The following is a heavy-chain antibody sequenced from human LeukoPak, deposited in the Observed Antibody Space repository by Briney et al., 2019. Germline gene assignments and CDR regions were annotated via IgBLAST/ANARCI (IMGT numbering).Heavy chain of an antibody. J-gene: IGHJ4*02. CDR2: MSADSATT. CDR1: GFNFGSYS. D-gene: IGHD5-24*01. V-gene: IGHV3-23*01. CDR3: AKDDAWLQFND. Sequence: GGSLRLSCAASGFNFGSYSMTWVRQAPGKGLEWVSVMSADSATTFYADSVKGRFTISRDNSENTLYLHMNSLRAGDTAVYFCAKDDAWLQFNDWGQGTLVTVSS.